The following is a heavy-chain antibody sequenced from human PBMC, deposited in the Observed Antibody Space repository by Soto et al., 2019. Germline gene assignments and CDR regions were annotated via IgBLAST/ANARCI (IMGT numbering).Heavy chain of an antibody. CDR3: TTLGAAPYYDFWSGYYAPEDENDY. Sequence: EVQLVESGGGLVKPGGSLRLSCAASGFTFSNAWMSWVRQAPGKGLEWVGRIKSKTDGGTTDYAAPVKGRFTISRDDSKNTLYLQMNSLKTEDTAVYYCTTLGAAPYYDFWSGYYAPEDENDYWGQGTLVTVSS. D-gene: IGHD3-3*01. CDR1: GFTFSNAW. J-gene: IGHJ4*02. CDR2: IKSKTDGGTT. V-gene: IGHV3-15*01.